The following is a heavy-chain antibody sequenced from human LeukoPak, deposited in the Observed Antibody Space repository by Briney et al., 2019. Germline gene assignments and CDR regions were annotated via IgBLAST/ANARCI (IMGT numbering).Heavy chain of an antibody. CDR2: ISTSGDTR. Sequence: GGSLRLSCAASRFTFSSYEMMWVRQAPGKGLEWLSYISTSGDTRLYADSVRGRFTISRDNAKNSLYLQMNGLRAEDTAVYYCVREGHYYFDYWGRGMLVTVSS. CDR3: VREGHYYFDY. J-gene: IGHJ4*02. CDR1: RFTFSSYE. V-gene: IGHV3-48*03.